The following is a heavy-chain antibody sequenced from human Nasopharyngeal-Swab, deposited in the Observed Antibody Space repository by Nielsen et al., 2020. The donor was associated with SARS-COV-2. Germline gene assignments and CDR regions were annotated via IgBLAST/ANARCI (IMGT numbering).Heavy chain of an antibody. J-gene: IGHJ4*02. D-gene: IGHD2-8*02. V-gene: IGHV1-69*13. CDR3: ARDQAGGGVLGY. Sequence: SVKVSCKASGGTFSSYAISWVRQAPGQGLEWMGGIIPIFGTANYAQKFQGRVTITADESTSTVYMELSSLRSEDTAVYYCARDQAGGGVLGYWGQGTLVTSPQ. CDR2: IIPIFGTA. CDR1: GGTFSSYA.